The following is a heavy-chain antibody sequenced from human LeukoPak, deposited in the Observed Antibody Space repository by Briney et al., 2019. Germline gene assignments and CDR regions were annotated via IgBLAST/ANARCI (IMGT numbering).Heavy chain of an antibody. V-gene: IGHV3-30*02. J-gene: IGHJ4*02. CDR2: IRYDGSNK. D-gene: IGHD2-21*02. CDR1: GFTFSSYG. Sequence: AGGSLRLSCAASGFTFSSYGMHWVRQAPGKGLEWVAFIRYDGSNKYYADSVKGRFTISRDNSKNTLYMEMNSLRAEDTAVYYCASRAIGADSLFRLDYWGQGTLVTVSS. CDR3: ASRAIGADSLFRLDY.